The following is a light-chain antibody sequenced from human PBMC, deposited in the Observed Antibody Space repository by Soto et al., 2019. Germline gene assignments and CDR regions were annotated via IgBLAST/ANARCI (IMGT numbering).Light chain of an antibody. V-gene: IGLV2-14*01. CDR2: EVS. CDR1: SSDVDDYNY. Sequence: QSALTQPASVSGSPGQSITISCTGTSSDVDDYNYVSWYQQHPGTAPKLMIYEVSNRPAGVSNRFSGSKSGNTASLPISGLQADDEAHYYCSSYESSYTLVFGTGTKVTVL. J-gene: IGLJ1*01. CDR3: SSYESSYTLV.